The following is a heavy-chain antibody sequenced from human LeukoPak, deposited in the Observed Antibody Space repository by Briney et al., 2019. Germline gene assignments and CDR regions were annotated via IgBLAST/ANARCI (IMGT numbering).Heavy chain of an antibody. V-gene: IGHV4-61*02. Sequence: PSQTLSLTCTVSGGSISSGSYYWRWIRQPAGKGLEWIGRIYTSGSTNYNPSLKSRVTISVDTSKNQFSLKLSSVTAADTAVYYCARGSVYYYGMDVWGQGTTVTVSS. J-gene: IGHJ6*02. CDR3: ARGSVYYYGMDV. CDR2: IYTSGST. CDR1: GGSISSGSYY.